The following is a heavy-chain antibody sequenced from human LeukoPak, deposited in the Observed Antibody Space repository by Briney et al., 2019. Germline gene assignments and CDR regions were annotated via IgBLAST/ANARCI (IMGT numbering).Heavy chain of an antibody. CDR2: IKQDGSEK. Sequence: GGSLRLSCAASGFTFSNYWMSWVRQAPGKGLEWVANIKQDGSEKYYVDSVKGRFTISRDNAKNSLYLQMNSLRAEDTAVYYCARDPWEDIVVVPAAIRGWFDPWGQGTLVTVSS. V-gene: IGHV3-7*01. CDR1: GFTFSNYW. J-gene: IGHJ5*02. D-gene: IGHD2-2*01. CDR3: ARDPWEDIVVVPAAIRGWFDP.